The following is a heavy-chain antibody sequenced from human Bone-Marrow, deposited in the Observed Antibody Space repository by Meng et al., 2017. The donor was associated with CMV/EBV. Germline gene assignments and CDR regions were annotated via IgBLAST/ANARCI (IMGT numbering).Heavy chain of an antibody. D-gene: IGHD6-19*01. CDR2: INHSGST. J-gene: IGHJ3*02. Sequence: SETLSLTCAVYGGSFSGYYWSWIRQPPGKGLEWIGEINHSGSTNYNPSLKTRVTISVDTSKNQFSLKLSSVTAADTAVYYCARAGTWRALDAFDIWGQGTMVTVSS. CDR3: ARAGTWRALDAFDI. V-gene: IGHV4-34*01. CDR1: GGSFSGYY.